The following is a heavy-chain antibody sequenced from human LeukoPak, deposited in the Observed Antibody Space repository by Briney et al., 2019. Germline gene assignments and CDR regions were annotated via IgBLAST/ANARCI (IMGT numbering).Heavy chain of an antibody. CDR2: VNRDGSET. J-gene: IGHJ6*02. CDR3: VRNNAMDV. D-gene: IGHD2-8*01. V-gene: IGHV3-7*03. CDR1: GFTLSNHW. Sequence: GGSLRRSCATSGFTLSNHWMTWVRQVPGRGPEWVANVNRDGSETYYLDSVKGRFTISRDNAKSSLYLQMNSLRAEDTALYYCVRNNAMDVWGQGTAVIVSS.